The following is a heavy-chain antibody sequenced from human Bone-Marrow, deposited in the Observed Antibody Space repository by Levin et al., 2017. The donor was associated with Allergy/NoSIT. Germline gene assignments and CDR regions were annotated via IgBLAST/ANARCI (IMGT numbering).Heavy chain of an antibody. CDR2: IGGSGIDS. CDR1: GFTFNKYG. D-gene: IGHD1-26*01. J-gene: IGHJ6*01. Sequence: GSLRLSCTASGFTFNKYGLTWARQAPGKGLEWVASIGGSGIDSNYADSVRGRFTITRDMNMIFLQMNSLRVEDTAIYYCAKDPMWDRYNFDMDVWGQGTSVIVSS. V-gene: IGHV3-23*01. CDR3: AKDPMWDRYNFDMDV.